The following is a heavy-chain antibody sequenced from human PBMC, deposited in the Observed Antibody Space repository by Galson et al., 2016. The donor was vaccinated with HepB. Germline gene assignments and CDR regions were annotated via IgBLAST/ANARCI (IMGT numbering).Heavy chain of an antibody. V-gene: IGHV1-69*13. D-gene: IGHD3-10*01. CDR3: ARDGSGSFPRGYGMDV. CDR1: GGTFSSYA. CDR2: IIPIFGTE. J-gene: IGHJ6*02. Sequence: SVKVSCKASGGTFSSYAFIWVRQAPGQGLEWMGGIIPIFGTESYAQKFQGRVMITADELTRTAYMELSSLRSEDTAIYYCARDGSGSFPRGYGMDVWGQGTTATVSS.